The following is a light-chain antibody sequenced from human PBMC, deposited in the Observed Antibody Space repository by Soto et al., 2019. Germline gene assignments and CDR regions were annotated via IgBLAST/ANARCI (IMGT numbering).Light chain of an antibody. V-gene: IGKV1-9*01. J-gene: IGKJ3*01. CDR2: GAS. CDR3: QQLNSFPIP. CDR1: QGISSF. Sequence: IQLTQSPSSLSASVGDSVTITCRASQGISSFLSWYQQKPGKAPKLLIYGASTLQSGVPSRFSGSGSGTEFTLTLGSQQPEDFATYYCQQLNSFPIPFGPGTKVDIK.